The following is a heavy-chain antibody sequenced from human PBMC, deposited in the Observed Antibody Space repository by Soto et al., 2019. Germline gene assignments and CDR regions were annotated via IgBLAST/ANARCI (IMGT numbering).Heavy chain of an antibody. J-gene: IGHJ6*02. CDR3: AKVYGDYGMDV. CDR1: GFTFNSYW. D-gene: IGHD4-17*01. CDR2: MNMDGNRI. Sequence: GGSLRLSCVASGFTFNSYWMHWVRQAPGKGLEWVSRMNMDGNRISYVDSVKGRCTISRDNAKNTFYMEMNSARAEDTAVYYCAKVYGDYGMDVWGQGTTVTVSS. V-gene: IGHV3-74*01.